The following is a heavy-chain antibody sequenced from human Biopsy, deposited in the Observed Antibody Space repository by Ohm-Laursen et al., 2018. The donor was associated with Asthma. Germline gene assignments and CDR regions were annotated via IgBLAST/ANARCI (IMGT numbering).Heavy chain of an antibody. Sequence: GASVKVSCQASGYTFNSAGITWVRQAPGQGLEWMGWISVYNGNTKVAQKLQDRVTMITDTSTSAAYMELRSLRSDDTAVYFCARAVDYSHYYGIDVWGRGTTVTVS. CDR3: ARAVDYSHYYGIDV. D-gene: IGHD3-10*01. J-gene: IGHJ6*02. V-gene: IGHV1-18*01. CDR2: ISVYNGNT. CDR1: GYTFNSAG.